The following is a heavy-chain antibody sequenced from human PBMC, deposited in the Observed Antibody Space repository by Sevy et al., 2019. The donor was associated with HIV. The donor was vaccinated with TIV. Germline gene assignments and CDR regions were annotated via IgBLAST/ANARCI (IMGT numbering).Heavy chain of an antibody. CDR3: ARVDGRDSYFFDY. V-gene: IGHV1-18*01. CDR2: IRAYNGNT. D-gene: IGHD2-2*03. Sequence: ASVKVSCKASGYTFTSYDISWVRQAPGQGLEWMGWIRAYNGNTNYEQKLQGRVTMTTDTSTRTAYMELGSLGSDDTAVYYCARVDGRDSYFFDYWGQGTLVTVSS. J-gene: IGHJ4*02. CDR1: GYTFTSYD.